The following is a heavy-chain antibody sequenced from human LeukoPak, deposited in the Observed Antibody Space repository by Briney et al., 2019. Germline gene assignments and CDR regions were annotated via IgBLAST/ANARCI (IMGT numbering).Heavy chain of an antibody. CDR1: GFIFTNYF. CDR3: ATDRGWRTSGYYLYYFEY. Sequence: PGGSLRLSCAASGFIFTNYFMSSVREAPGKGLEWVASIKHDGSEKYYVDSVRGRFTISRDNTMNSLNLQMSSLRAEDTAVYYCATDRGWRTSGYYLYYFEYWGQGTLVTYSS. V-gene: IGHV3-7*01. CDR2: IKHDGSEK. D-gene: IGHD3-3*01. J-gene: IGHJ4*02.